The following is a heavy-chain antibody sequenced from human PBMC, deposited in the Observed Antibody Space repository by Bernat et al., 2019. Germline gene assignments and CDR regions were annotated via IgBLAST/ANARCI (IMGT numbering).Heavy chain of an antibody. D-gene: IGHD5-18*01. CDR3: ARGIQLWLSSNDAFDI. CDR2: ISYDGSNK. Sequence: QVQLVESGGGLVKPGGSLRLSCAASGFTFSDYYMSWVRQAPGKGLEWVAVISYDGSNKYYADSVKGRFTISRDNSKNTLYLQMNSLRAEDTAVYYCARGIQLWLSSNDAFDIWGQGTMVTVSS. CDR1: GFTFSDYY. V-gene: IGHV3-30-3*01. J-gene: IGHJ3*02.